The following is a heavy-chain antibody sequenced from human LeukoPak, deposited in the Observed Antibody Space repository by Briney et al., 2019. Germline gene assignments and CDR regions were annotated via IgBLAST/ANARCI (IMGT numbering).Heavy chain of an antibody. CDR3: TTLYGSGSYYKYYYFDY. CDR1: GFTFSNAW. Sequence: PGGSLRLSCAASGFTFSNAWMSWVRLAPGKGLEWVGRIKSKTDGGTTDYAAPVKGRFTISRDDSKNTLYLQMNSLKTEDTAVYYCTTLYGSGSYYKYYYFDYWGQGTLVTVPS. J-gene: IGHJ4*02. V-gene: IGHV3-15*01. CDR2: IKSKTDGGTT. D-gene: IGHD3-10*01.